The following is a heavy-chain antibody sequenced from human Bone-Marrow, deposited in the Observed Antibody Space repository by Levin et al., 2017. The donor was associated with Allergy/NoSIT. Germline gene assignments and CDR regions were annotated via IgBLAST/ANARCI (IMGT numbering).Heavy chain of an antibody. CDR3: AKDLGLIDLMTGHSRGYLDD. J-gene: IGHJ4*02. CDR2: ISGSGATT. Sequence: PSETLSLTCAVSGFSFSGYAMTWVRQAPGKGLEWVSSISGSGATTYYAASVKGRFTISTDISKNTLYLQMNSLRAEDTAVYYCAKDLGLIDLMTGHSRGYLDDWGQGTLVTVSS. CDR1: GFSFSGYA. D-gene: IGHD3-9*01. V-gene: IGHV3-23*01.